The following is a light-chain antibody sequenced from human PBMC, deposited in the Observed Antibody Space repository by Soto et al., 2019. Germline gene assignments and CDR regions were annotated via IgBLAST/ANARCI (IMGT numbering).Light chain of an antibody. CDR3: QQYYSSPLA. CDR1: QSVLYSSNNKNY. J-gene: IGKJ1*01. CDR2: WAS. Sequence: DIVMTQSPDSLAVSLGERATINCKSSQSVLYSSNNKNYLAWYQQKPGQPPKLLIYWASTRESGVPDRFSCSGSGTDCTLTISRLQAEDVAIYYCQQYYSSPLAFGQGTKVEIK. V-gene: IGKV4-1*01.